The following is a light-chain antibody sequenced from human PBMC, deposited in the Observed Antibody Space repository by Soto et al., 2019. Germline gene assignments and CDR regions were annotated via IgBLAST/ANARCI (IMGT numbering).Light chain of an antibody. Sequence: QSVLTQPASVSGSPGQSITISCTGSSSDVGYYIFVSWYQQHPGKAPKLMIYDVNNRPSGVSNRFSGSKSGNTASLTISGLQAEDEADYYCCSYTTSSSYVCGTGTKLTVL. CDR3: CSYTTSSSYV. V-gene: IGLV2-14*01. CDR2: DVN. CDR1: SSDVGYYIF. J-gene: IGLJ1*01.